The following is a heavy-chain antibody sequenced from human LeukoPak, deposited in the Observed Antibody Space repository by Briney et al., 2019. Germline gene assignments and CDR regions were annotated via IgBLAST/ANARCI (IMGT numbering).Heavy chain of an antibody. J-gene: IGHJ5*02. Sequence: GGSLRLSCAASGFTFSSYAMSWVRQAPGKGLEWVSAISGRGRSTYYADSVKGRFTISRDNSKNTRYLQMNSLRAEDTAVYYCAKTNSNSVSSSWYMDWFDPWGQGTLVTVSS. V-gene: IGHV3-23*01. CDR1: GFTFSSYA. CDR3: AKTNSNSVSSSWYMDWFDP. D-gene: IGHD6-13*01. CDR2: ISGRGRST.